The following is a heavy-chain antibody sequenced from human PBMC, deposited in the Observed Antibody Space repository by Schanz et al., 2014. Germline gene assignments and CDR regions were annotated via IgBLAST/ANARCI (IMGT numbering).Heavy chain of an antibody. CDR3: ATEGPRGTRHPINYYYAMDN. CDR1: GFTFHTYD. D-gene: IGHD6-6*01. V-gene: IGHV3-30-3*01. Sequence: DLEESGGGVVQPGRSLRLSCAASGFTFHTYDMHWVRQAPGKGLEWVAQISHDGHRDFYADSVKGRFTVSRDNAKNSLYLQMNRLRAEDTAVYYCATEGPRGTRHPINYYYAMDNWGQGTKVTV. CDR2: ISHDGHRD. J-gene: IGHJ6*02.